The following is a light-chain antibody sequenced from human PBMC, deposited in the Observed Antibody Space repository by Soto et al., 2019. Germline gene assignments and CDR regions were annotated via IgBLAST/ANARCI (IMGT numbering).Light chain of an antibody. Sequence: AIHLTQSPSSLSASVGDRVTITCRASQGIRTYLAWYQQKPGKAPKLLIYDASTLESGVPSRFSGSGSGTEFSLTISSLQPDDFATFYCQQYSSFSRTFGQGTKVDIK. V-gene: IGKV1-13*02. CDR3: QQYSSFSRT. CDR1: QGIRTY. CDR2: DAS. J-gene: IGKJ1*01.